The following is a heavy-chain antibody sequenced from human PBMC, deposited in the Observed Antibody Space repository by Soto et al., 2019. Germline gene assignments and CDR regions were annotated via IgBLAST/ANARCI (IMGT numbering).Heavy chain of an antibody. CDR2: TSYSGTT. J-gene: IGHJ4*02. CDR1: GGSISSGGYY. D-gene: IGHD4-17*01. CDR3: ATMGTPVKGLYYFDH. V-gene: IGHV4-30-4*08. Sequence: SETLSLTCTVSGGSISSGGYYWSWIRQHPGKGLECIGFTSYSGTTYYNTSLWSRVSMSVDTSKNQFSLHVNSVTAADTAVYYCATMGTPVKGLYYFDHWGQGTLVTVSS.